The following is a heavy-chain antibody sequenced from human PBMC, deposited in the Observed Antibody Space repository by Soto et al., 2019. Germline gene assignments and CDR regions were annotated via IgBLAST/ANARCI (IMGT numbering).Heavy chain of an antibody. V-gene: IGHV4-31*03. CDR3: ARVCGGDCHYGMDV. D-gene: IGHD2-21*02. J-gene: IGHJ6*02. Sequence: QVQLQESGPGLVKPSQTLSLTCTVSGGSISSGGYYWTWIRQHPGKGLEWIGYIYYSGSTYYNPSLKSRVTMSVDTSKIQFSLKQSSVTAADTAVYYCARVCGGDCHYGMDVWGQGPTVTVSS. CDR2: IYYSGST. CDR1: GGSISSGGYY.